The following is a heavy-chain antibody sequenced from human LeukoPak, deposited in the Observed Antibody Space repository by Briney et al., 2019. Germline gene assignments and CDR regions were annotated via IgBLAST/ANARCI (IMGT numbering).Heavy chain of an antibody. D-gene: IGHD2-15*01. CDR2: MNPNSGNT. CDR3: ARLRAARSYYYYYYYMDV. J-gene: IGHJ6*03. V-gene: IGHV1-8*03. CDR1: GYTFTSYG. Sequence: ASVKVSCKASGYTFTSYGINWVRQATGQGLEWMGWMNPNSGNTGYAQKFQGRVTITRNTSISTAYMELSSLRSEDTAVYYCARLRAARSYYYYYYYMDVWGKGTTVTVSS.